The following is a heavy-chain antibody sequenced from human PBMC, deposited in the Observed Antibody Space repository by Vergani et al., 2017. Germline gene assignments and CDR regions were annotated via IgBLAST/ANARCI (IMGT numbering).Heavy chain of an antibody. CDR2: IWYDGSNK. CDR3: AKAIAVAGGGYYYYYYGMDG. J-gene: IGHJ6*02. Sequence: QVQLVESGGGVVQPGRSLRLSCAASGFTFSSYGMHWVRQAPGKGLEWVAVIWYDGSNKYYADSVKGRFTISRDNSKNTLYLQMNSLRAEDTAVYYCAKAIAVAGGGYYYYYYGMDGWGQGTTVTVSS. V-gene: IGHV3-33*06. D-gene: IGHD6-19*01. CDR1: GFTFSSYG.